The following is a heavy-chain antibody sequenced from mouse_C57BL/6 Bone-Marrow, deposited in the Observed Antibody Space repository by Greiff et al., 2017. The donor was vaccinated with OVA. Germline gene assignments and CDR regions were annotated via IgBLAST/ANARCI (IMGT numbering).Heavy chain of an antibody. Sequence: EVMLVESGGGLVKPGGSLKLSCAASGFTFSSYAMSWVRQTPEKRLEWVATISDGGSYTYYPDNVKGRFTISRDNAKNNLYLQMSHLKSEDTAMYYCAVITTVVATGAMDYWAQGTSVTVSS. V-gene: IGHV5-4*03. D-gene: IGHD1-1*01. CDR1: GFTFSSYA. CDR3: AVITTVVATGAMDY. CDR2: ISDGGSYT. J-gene: IGHJ4*01.